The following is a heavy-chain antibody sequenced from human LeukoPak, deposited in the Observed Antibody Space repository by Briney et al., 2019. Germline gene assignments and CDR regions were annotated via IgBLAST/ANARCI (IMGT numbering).Heavy chain of an antibody. CDR2: ISAYNGNT. D-gene: IGHD3-9*01. J-gene: IGHJ4*02. V-gene: IGHV1-18*01. CDR1: GGTFSSYA. CDR3: ATLRYFDWYFDY. Sequence: GASVKVSCKASGGTFSSYAISWVRQAPGQGLEWMGWISAYNGNTNYAQKLQGRVTMTEDTSTDTAYMELSSLRSEDTAVYYCATLRYFDWYFDYWGQGTLVIVSS.